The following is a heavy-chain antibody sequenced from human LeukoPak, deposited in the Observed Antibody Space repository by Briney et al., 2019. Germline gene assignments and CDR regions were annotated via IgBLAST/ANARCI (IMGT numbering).Heavy chain of an antibody. CDR2: INSDGSST. D-gene: IGHD2-21*01. CDR1: GFTFSSYW. CDR3: ASKVYCGGDCYPGVDY. Sequence: GGSLRLSCAASGFTFSSYWMHWVRQAPGKGRGWVSRINSDGSSTSYADSVKGRFTSSRDNPKTTVYLRVNSLRAGAAAVDYCASKVYCGGDCYPGVDYCGQPTLVTAPS. J-gene: IGHJ4*02. V-gene: IGHV3-74*01.